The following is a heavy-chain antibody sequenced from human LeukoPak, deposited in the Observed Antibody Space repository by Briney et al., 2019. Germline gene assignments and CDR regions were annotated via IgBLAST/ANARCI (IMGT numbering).Heavy chain of an antibody. D-gene: IGHD3-10*01. V-gene: IGHV3-23*01. Sequence: HSGGSLRLSCAASGFTFSSYAMSWVRQAPGKGLEWVSAISGSGGSTYYADSVKGRFTISRDNSKNTLYLQMNSLSAEDTAVYYCAKETYYYGSGSYSPLDYWGQGTLVSVSS. J-gene: IGHJ4*02. CDR1: GFTFSSYA. CDR2: ISGSGGST. CDR3: AKETYYYGSGSYSPLDY.